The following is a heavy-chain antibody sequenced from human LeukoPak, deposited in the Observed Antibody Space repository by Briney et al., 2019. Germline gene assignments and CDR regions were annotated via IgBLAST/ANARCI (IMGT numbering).Heavy chain of an antibody. CDR2: ISSSSSYI. D-gene: IGHD1-14*01. J-gene: IGHJ6*02. CDR1: GFTFSNYS. Sequence: GGSLRLSCAASGFTFSNYSMNWVRQAPGKGLEWVTSISSSSSYIYYADSVKGRFTISRDNAKNSLYLQMNSLRAEDTAVYYCARDGGPRSYYYYYGMDVWGQGTTVTVSS. V-gene: IGHV3-21*01. CDR3: ARDGGPRSYYYYYGMDV.